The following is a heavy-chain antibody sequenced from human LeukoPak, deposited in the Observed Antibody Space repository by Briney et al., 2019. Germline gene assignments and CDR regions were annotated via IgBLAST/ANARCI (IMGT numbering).Heavy chain of an antibody. CDR1: GFTFSNYW. J-gene: IGHJ5*02. CDR3: ARGADTGYSSDS. D-gene: IGHD6-19*01. V-gene: IGHV3-74*01. CDR2: INSDARST. Sequence: PGGSLRLSCAASGFTFSNYWMHWVRQATGKGLVWVSRINSDARSTSYADSVKGRFTISRDNAKNTLYLQMNSLRAEDTAVYYCARGADTGYSSDSWGQGTLVTVSS.